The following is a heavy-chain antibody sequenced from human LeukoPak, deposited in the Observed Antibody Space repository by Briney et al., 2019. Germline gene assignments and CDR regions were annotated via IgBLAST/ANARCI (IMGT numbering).Heavy chain of an antibody. CDR3: AREGRLQTGVY. D-gene: IGHD4-11*01. J-gene: IGHJ4*02. CDR1: GGSFSGYY. V-gene: IGHV4-34*01. CDR2: INHSGST. Sequence: SETLSLTCAVYGGSFSGYYWSWIRQPPGKGLEWIGEINHSGSTNYNPSLKSRVTISVDTSKNQFSLKLSSVTAADTAVYYCAREGRLQTGVYWGQGTLVTVPS.